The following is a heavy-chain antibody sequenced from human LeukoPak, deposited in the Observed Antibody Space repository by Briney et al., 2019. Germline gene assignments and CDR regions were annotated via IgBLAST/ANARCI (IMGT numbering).Heavy chain of an antibody. Sequence: GGSLRLSCAASGFTFSTYGMNWVRQAPGKGLEWVAVTSYDGSYKYADSVKGRFTISRDNSKNTLFLQMNSLRAEDTAVYYCAAPFCGGDCYIGGRNDYWGQGTLVTVSS. D-gene: IGHD2-21*02. V-gene: IGHV3-30*03. CDR2: TSYDGSY. CDR3: AAPFCGGDCYIGGRNDY. CDR1: GFTFSTYG. J-gene: IGHJ4*02.